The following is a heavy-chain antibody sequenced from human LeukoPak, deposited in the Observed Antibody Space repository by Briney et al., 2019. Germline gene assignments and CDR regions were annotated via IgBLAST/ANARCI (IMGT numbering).Heavy chain of an antibody. J-gene: IGHJ6*03. Sequence: SETLSLTCTVSGGSISSYYWSWIRQPPGKGLEWIGEINHSGSTNYNPSLKSRVTISVDTSKNQFSLKLSSVTDADTAVYYCARGYCSGGSCYSDYYYYMDVWGKGTTVTVSS. CDR1: GGSISSYY. CDR2: INHSGST. V-gene: IGHV4-34*01. CDR3: ARGYCSGGSCYSDYYYYMDV. D-gene: IGHD2-15*01.